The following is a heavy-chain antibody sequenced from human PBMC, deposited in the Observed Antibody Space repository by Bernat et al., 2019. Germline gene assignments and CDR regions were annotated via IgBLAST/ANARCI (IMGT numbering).Heavy chain of an antibody. Sequence: QVQLVQSGAEVKKPGASVKVSCKASGYTFTSYGISWVRQAPGQGLEWMGWISAYNGNTNYAQKLQGRVTMTTDTSTSTAYMELRSLRSDDMAVYYCARDVRGYCSSTSCHYYMDVWGKGTTVTVSS. CDR3: ARDVRGYCSSTSCHYYMDV. D-gene: IGHD2-2*01. CDR2: ISAYNGNT. J-gene: IGHJ6*03. CDR1: GYTFTSYG. V-gene: IGHV1-18*03.